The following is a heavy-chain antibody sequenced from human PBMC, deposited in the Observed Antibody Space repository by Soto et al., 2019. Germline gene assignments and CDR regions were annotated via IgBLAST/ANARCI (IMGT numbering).Heavy chain of an antibody. Sequence: VTLKESGPVLVHATETLTLTCNVSGFSLTNVQKGVAWIRQPPGKALEWLAHILSDVEQSYKSSLKKRLTISQDTSKRQVVLVMTNVEPVDTATYYCARISGRFGASHFDFWGQGSSVIVSS. CDR3: ARISGRFGASHFDF. CDR2: ILSDVEQ. CDR1: GFSLTNVQKG. J-gene: IGHJ4*02. D-gene: IGHD3-10*01. V-gene: IGHV2-26*01.